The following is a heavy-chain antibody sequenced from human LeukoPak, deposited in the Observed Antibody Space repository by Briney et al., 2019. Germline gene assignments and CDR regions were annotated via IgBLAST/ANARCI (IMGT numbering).Heavy chain of an antibody. Sequence: GGSLRLSCAASGFTFSSYAMSWVRQAPGKGLEWVSAISGSGGSTYYADSVKGRLTISRDNSKNTLYLQMNSLRAEDTAVYYCAKSGRGGGSWYFDYWGQGTLVTVSS. D-gene: IGHD6-13*01. V-gene: IGHV3-23*01. CDR2: ISGSGGST. J-gene: IGHJ4*02. CDR3: AKSGRGGGSWYFDY. CDR1: GFTFSSYA.